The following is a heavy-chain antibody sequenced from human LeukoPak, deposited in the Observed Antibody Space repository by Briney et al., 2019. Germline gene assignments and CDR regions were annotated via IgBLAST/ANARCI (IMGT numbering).Heavy chain of an antibody. CDR1: EFSVGSNY. Sequence: PGGSLRLSCAASEFSVGSNYMTWVRQAPGKGLEWVSLIYSGGSTYYADSVKGRFTISRDNSKNTLYLQMNSLRAEDTAVYYCARANYDFWSGWNPFDIWGQGTMVTVSS. CDR3: ARANYDFWSGWNPFDI. J-gene: IGHJ3*02. CDR2: IYSGGST. V-gene: IGHV3-66*01. D-gene: IGHD3-3*01.